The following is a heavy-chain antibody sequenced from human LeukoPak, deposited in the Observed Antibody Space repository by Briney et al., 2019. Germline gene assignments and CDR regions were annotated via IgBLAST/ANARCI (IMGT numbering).Heavy chain of an antibody. CDR2: ISGSGGST. CDR1: GFTFSSYA. CDR3: AKDRVAMASGSDY. J-gene: IGHJ4*02. V-gene: IGHV3-23*01. D-gene: IGHD5-18*01. Sequence: GGSLRLSCAASGFTFSSYAMSWVRQAPGKGLEWGSAISGSGGSTYYADSMKGRFTISRDNSKNPLYLQMNSLRAEDTAVYYCAKDRVAMASGSDYWGQGTLVTVSS.